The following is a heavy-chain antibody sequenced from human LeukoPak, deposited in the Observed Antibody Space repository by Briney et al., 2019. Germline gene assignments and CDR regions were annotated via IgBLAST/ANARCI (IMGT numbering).Heavy chain of an antibody. V-gene: IGHV4-34*01. CDR2: INHSGST. D-gene: IGHD2-2*01. CDR1: GGSFSGFY. J-gene: IGHJ5*02. CDR3: ARGGLYCSSSSCTPDWFDP. Sequence: SETLSLTCAVYGGSFSGFYWSWICQPPGKGLEWIGEINHSGSTNYNPSLKSRVTLSVDTSKNQFSLKLTSVTAADTAVYYCARGGLYCSSSSCTPDWFDPWGQGTLVTVSS.